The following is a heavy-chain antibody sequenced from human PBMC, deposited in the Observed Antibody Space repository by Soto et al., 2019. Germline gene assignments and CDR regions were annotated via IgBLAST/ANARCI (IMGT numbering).Heavy chain of an antibody. Sequence: PSETLSLTCTVSGGSISSGDYYWSWIRQPPGKGLEWIGYIYHSGSTYYNPSLKSRVTISVDTSKNQFSLKLSSVTAADTAVYYCARICSGGSCYYYYGMDVWGQGTTVTVSS. CDR1: GGSISSGDYY. J-gene: IGHJ6*02. V-gene: IGHV4-30-4*01. CDR2: IYHSGST. CDR3: ARICSGGSCYYYYGMDV. D-gene: IGHD2-15*01.